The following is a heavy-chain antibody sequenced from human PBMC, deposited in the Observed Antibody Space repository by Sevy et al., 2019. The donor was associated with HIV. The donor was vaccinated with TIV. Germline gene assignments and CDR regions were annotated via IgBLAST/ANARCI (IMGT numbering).Heavy chain of an antibody. V-gene: IGHV3-30-3*01. CDR3: SRQQYDFWSGDCPTCFDY. CDR2: ISYDGSNK. CDR1: GFTFSSYA. Sequence: GGSLRLSCAASGFTFSSYAMHWVRQAPGKGLEWVAVISYDGSNKYYADSVKGRFTISRDNSKNTLYLQMNSLRAEDTAVYYCSRQQYDFWSGDCPTCFDYWGQGTLVTVSS. D-gene: IGHD3-3*01. J-gene: IGHJ4*02.